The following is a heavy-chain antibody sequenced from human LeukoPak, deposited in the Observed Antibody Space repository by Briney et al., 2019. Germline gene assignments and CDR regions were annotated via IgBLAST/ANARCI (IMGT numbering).Heavy chain of an antibody. J-gene: IGHJ4*02. D-gene: IGHD6-6*01. CDR3: ATETPIAAGPPFFDC. V-gene: IGHV1-46*01. CDR2: INPSGGSP. CDR1: VNTFTNSY. Sequence: GASVQVSCKASVNTFTNSYVHWVRQAPGQGLEWMGIINPSGGSPTYAQKFQGRVTMTKDTSTTTVYMDLSSLRSEDTAMYYCATETPIAAGPPFFDCWGQGTLVTVSS.